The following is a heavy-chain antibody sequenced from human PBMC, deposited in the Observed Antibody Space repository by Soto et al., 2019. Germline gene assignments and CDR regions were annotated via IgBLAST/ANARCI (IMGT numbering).Heavy chain of an antibody. CDR3: ARWDLDW. CDR2: IWYDGSLK. V-gene: IGHV3-33*01. D-gene: IGHD1-26*01. CDR1: GFTFSHHG. J-gene: IGHJ4*02. Sequence: QVQLVESGGGVVQPGKSLRLSCAASGFTFSHHGIHWVRQAPGKGLEWVAVIWYDGSLKYYADSVQGRFIVSRDNSKNTVYLQMNSLRVEDTAVYYCARWDLDWWGQGTLATVSS.